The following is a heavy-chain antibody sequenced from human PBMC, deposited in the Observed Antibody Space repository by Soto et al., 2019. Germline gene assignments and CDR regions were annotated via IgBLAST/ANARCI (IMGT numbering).Heavy chain of an antibody. CDR2: IYSGGST. V-gene: IGHV3-53*01. Sequence: GGSLRLSCAASGFTVSSNYMSWVRQAPGKGLEWVSVIYSGGSTYYADPVKGRFTISRDNSKNTLYLQMNSLRAEDTAVYYCASQDDYGDYGGEYYYYGMDVWGQGTTVTVSS. D-gene: IGHD4-17*01. CDR3: ASQDDYGDYGGEYYYYGMDV. J-gene: IGHJ6*02. CDR1: GFTVSSNY.